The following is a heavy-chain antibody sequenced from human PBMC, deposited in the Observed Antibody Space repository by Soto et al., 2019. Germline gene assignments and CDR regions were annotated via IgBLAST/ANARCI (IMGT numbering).Heavy chain of an antibody. J-gene: IGHJ5*02. CDR2: IYHSGST. D-gene: IGHD2-2*01. CDR3: ASFVVVPAAITGGWLDP. V-gene: IGHV4-4*02. Sequence: SETLSLTCAVSGGSISSSNWWSWVRQPPGKGLEWIGEIYHSGSTNYNPSLKSRVTISVDKSKNQFSLKLSSVTAADTAVYYCASFVVVPAAITGGWLDPWGKGPLVTLSS. CDR1: GGSISSSNW.